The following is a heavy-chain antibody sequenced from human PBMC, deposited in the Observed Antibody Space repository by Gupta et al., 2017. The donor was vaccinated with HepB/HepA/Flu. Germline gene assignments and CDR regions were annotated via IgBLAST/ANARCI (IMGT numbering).Heavy chain of an antibody. CDR2: IKHDGSEK. J-gene: IGHJ3*01. CDR3: ARASSKAFDL. CDR1: GFTLSSSW. Sequence: QLVDSGGSLVQPGGSLRLPCVVSGFTLSSSWISWVRQAPGKGLEWVANIKHDGSEKFYVDSVKGRFTISTDSAENSLYLQMDSLRVDDTAVYYCARASSKAFDLWGQGTMVTVSS. D-gene: IGHD4-11*01. V-gene: IGHV3-7*01.